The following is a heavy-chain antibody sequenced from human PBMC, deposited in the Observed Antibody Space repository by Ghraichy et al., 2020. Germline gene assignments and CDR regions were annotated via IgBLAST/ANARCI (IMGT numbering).Heavy chain of an antibody. CDR1: GFTFSNYA. CDR2: ISGSGGST. D-gene: IGHD5-18*01. Sequence: GESLNISCAASGFTFSNYAMSWVRQAPGKGLEWVSAISGSGGSTYYADSVKGRFTISRDNSKNTLYLQMNSLRAEDTAVYYCAKDTIKHSYGYGRGYFDYWGQGTLVTVSS. V-gene: IGHV3-23*01. J-gene: IGHJ4*02. CDR3: AKDTIKHSYGYGRGYFDY.